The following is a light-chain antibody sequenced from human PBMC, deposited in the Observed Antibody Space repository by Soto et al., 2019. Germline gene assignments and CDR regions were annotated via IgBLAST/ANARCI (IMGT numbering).Light chain of an antibody. CDR3: ATWDNSLRAGL. V-gene: IGLV1-51*01. CDR1: NSNIGNND. J-gene: IGLJ3*02. CDR2: DND. Sequence: QSVLTQPPSVSAAPGQKVTISCSGSNSNIGNNDVSWYQQVPGTAPKLLIYDNDKRPSAIPDRFSGSKSGTSATLDITGLQTGDEADYYCATWDNSLRAGLFGGGTKLTVL.